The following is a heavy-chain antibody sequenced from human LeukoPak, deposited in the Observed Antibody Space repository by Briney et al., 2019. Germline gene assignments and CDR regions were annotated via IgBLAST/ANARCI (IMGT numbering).Heavy chain of an antibody. J-gene: IGHJ5*01. CDR2: THYSGTT. CDR3: VLAPNSNWFDF. V-gene: IGHV4-59*12. Sequence: PSETLSLTCSVSGDSISGFYWNWIRQSPEKGLGWIAVTHYSGTTNYNPSLKSRVTISIDTSRQQFFLKLSSVTAADTAVYYCVLAPNSNWFDFWGQGTRVTVSS. D-gene: IGHD2-8*01. CDR1: GDSISGFY.